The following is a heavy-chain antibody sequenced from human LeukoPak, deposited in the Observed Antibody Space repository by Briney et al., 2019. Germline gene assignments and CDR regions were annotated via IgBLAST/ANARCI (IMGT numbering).Heavy chain of an antibody. CDR2: ISGSGGST. CDR1: GGSFSGYY. J-gene: IGHJ6*02. Sequence: SSETLSLTCAVYGGSFSGYYWSWIRQPPGKGLEWVSAISGSGGSTYYADSVKGRFTISRDNSKNTLYLQMNSLRAEDTAVYYCAKGGVVPGAKYGMDVWAQGTTVTVSS. CDR3: AKGGVVPGAKYGMDV. D-gene: IGHD2-2*01. V-gene: IGHV3-23*01.